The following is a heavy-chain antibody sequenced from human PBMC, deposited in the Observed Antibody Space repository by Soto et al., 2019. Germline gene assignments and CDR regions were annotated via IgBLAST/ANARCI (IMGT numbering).Heavy chain of an antibody. CDR3: TRDAPLGFGELSR. V-gene: IGHV4-31*11. CDR2: IFSIGPP. Sequence: SETLSLTCAVSGGSISSGGYSWSWIRQHPGKGPEWIGNIFSIGPPPYSPSLEGRFTFFLAPSKNQFPLTLNFVTAADTAVFFCTRDAPLGFGELSRWGQGTRVTVSS. D-gene: IGHD3-10*01. CDR1: GGSISSGGYS. J-gene: IGHJ4*02.